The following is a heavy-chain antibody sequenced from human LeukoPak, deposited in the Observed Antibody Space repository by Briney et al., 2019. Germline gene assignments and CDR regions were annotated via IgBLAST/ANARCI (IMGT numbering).Heavy chain of an antibody. CDR1: GFTFSRRW. Sequence: GGSLRLSCVASGFTFSRRWMTWVRQAPGKGLEWGANIEHYANDKYYADSLKGRFTISRDNTRNSLYLQMNGLRVEDTAVYYCATVGVASKPYYFDFWGQGTLVTVSS. V-gene: IGHV3-7*05. J-gene: IGHJ4*02. CDR2: IEHYANDK. D-gene: IGHD3-3*01. CDR3: ATVGVASKPYYFDF.